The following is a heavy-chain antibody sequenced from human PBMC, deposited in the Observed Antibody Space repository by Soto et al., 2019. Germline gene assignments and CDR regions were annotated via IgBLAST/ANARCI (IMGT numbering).Heavy chain of an antibody. CDR2: IVPILGVP. CDR1: GGTFSSYT. Sequence: QVQLVQSGAEVKKPGSSVKVSCKASGGTFSSYTVSWVRLAPGQGLEWMGSIVPILGVPNYAQRFQGRVTINADKGTNTAYMELSSLRYEDTAVYYCARDRYAYGSGSTIDYVGQGTLVTDSS. D-gene: IGHD3-10*01. CDR3: ARDRYAYGSGSTIDY. J-gene: IGHJ4*02. V-gene: IGHV1-69*08.